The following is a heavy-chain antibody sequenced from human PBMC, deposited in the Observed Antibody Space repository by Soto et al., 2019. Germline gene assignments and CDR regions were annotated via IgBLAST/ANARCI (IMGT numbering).Heavy chain of an antibody. V-gene: IGHV3-21*01. CDR3: AREDSIIIPAVSDF. D-gene: IGHD2-2*01. CDR1: GFYFNNYG. J-gene: IGHJ4*02. Sequence: GSLRLSCAVSGFYFNNYGINWVRQAPGKGLEWVSSVSKSDYTYYSDSVKGRFTISRDNAKNSVSLQMNSLRAEDTAVYYCAREDSIIIPAVSDFWGQGTLVTVSS. CDR2: VSKSDYT.